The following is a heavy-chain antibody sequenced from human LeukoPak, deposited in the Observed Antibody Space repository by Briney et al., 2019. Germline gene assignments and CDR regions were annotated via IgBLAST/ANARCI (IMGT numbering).Heavy chain of an antibody. V-gene: IGHV3-7*01. CDR3: AGDSTGYYWAY. CDR2: IKQDGSEK. Sequence: GGSLRLSCAASGFTFSGYWMSWVRQAPGNGLEWVANIKQDGSEKYYVDSVKGRFTISRDNAKNSLYLQMNSLRAEDTAVYYSAGDSTGYYWAYWGQGTLVTVSP. CDR1: GFTFSGYW. D-gene: IGHD3-22*01. J-gene: IGHJ4*02.